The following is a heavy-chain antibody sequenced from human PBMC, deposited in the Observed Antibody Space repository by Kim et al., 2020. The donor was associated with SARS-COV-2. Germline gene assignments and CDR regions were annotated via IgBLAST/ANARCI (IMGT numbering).Heavy chain of an antibody. Sequence: SETLSLTCTVSGGSISSSRYYWGWIRQPPGKGLEWIGSIYYSGSTYYNPSLKSRVTISVDTSKNQFSLNLSSVTAADTAVYYCARITGGYSYGFGDFYSGMDVWGQGTTVTVSS. CDR1: GGSISSSRYY. V-gene: IGHV4-39*01. CDR3: ARITGGYSYGFGDFYSGMDV. CDR2: IYYSGST. D-gene: IGHD5-18*01. J-gene: IGHJ6*02.